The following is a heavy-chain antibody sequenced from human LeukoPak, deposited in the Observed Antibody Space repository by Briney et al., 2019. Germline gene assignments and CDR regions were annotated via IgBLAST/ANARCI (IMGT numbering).Heavy chain of an antibody. V-gene: IGHV3-48*01. Sequence: GGSLRLSCAASGFTFSSYSMNWVRQAPGKGLEWVSYISSSSSTIYYADSVKGRFTISRDNAKNSLYLQMNSLRAEDTAVYYCARAERYYDSSGYLVWGQGTLVTVSS. D-gene: IGHD3-22*01. CDR1: GFTFSSYS. CDR2: ISSSSSTI. J-gene: IGHJ4*02. CDR3: ARAERYYDSSGYLV.